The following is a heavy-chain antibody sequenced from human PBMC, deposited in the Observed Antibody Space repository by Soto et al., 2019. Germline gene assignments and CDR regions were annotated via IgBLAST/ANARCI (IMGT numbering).Heavy chain of an antibody. CDR2: IYYSGST. D-gene: IGHD1-26*01. CDR1: GGSISSGDYY. J-gene: IGHJ4*02. V-gene: IGHV4-30-4*01. CDR3: ARIMGGGWGVVDY. Sequence: QVQLQESGPGLVKPSQTLSLTCTVSGGSISSGDYYWSWIRQPPGKGLEWIGDIYYSGSTYYNPSLKSRVTISVDTSKNQSSLKLSSVTAADTAVYYCARIMGGGWGVVDYWGQGTLVTVSS.